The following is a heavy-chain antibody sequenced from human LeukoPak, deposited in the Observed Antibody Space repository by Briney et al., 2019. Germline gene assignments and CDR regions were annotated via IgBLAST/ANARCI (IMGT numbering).Heavy chain of an antibody. V-gene: IGHV4-34*01. CDR3: ARAVVDGDCYALDY. Sequence: SETLSLTCAVYGGSFSGYYWSWIRQPPGKGLEWLGEINHSGSTNYNPSLKSRVTISVDTSKNQFSLKLSSVTAADTAVYYCARAVVDGDCYALDYWGQGTLVTVSS. D-gene: IGHD2-21*02. CDR2: INHSGST. CDR1: GGSFSGYY. J-gene: IGHJ4*02.